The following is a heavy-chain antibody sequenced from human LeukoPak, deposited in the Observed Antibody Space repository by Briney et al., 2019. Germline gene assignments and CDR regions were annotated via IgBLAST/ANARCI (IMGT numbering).Heavy chain of an antibody. CDR3: ARDWTTVTLFRQDHNWFDP. D-gene: IGHD4-17*01. J-gene: IGHJ5*02. CDR2: IPXFGTA. V-gene: IGHV1-69*05. Sequence: IPXFGTANYAQKFQGRFTTTTDESTSTAYMELSSLRSEDTAVYYCARDWTTVTLFRQDHNWFDPWGQGTLVTVSS.